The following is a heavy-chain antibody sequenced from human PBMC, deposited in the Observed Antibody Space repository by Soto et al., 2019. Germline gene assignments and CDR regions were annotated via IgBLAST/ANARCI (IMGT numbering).Heavy chain of an antibody. J-gene: IGHJ5*02. D-gene: IGHD3-22*01. Sequence: NPSETLSLTCTVSGGSISSYYWSWIRQPPGKGLEWIGYIYYSGSTNYNPSLKSRVTISVDTSKNQFSLKLSSVTAADTAVYYCARAGTGDYYDSSGYPTRHNWFDPWGQGTLVTVSS. CDR3: ARAGTGDYYDSSGYPTRHNWFDP. CDR1: GGSISSYY. CDR2: IYYSGST. V-gene: IGHV4-59*01.